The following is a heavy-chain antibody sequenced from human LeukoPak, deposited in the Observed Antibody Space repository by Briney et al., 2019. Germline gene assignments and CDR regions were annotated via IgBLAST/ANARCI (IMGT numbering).Heavy chain of an antibody. Sequence: ASVKVSCKASGYTFTSYDINWVRQATGQGLEWMGWMNPNSGNTGYAQKFQGRVTMTRNTSMSTAYMELSSLRSEDTAVYYCARDRPQRYCSGGSCYDWFDPWGQGTLVTVSS. CDR3: ARDRPQRYCSGGSCYDWFDP. J-gene: IGHJ5*02. V-gene: IGHV1-8*01. D-gene: IGHD2-15*01. CDR1: GYTFTSYD. CDR2: MNPNSGNT.